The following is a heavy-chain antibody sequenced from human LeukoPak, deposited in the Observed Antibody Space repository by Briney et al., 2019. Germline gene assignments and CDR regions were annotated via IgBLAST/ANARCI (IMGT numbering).Heavy chain of an antibody. CDR3: ANDPIAAAGGWFDP. CDR2: IYSGGRT. D-gene: IGHD6-13*01. J-gene: IGHJ5*02. V-gene: IGHV3-53*01. CDR1: EFPVSSNY. Sequence: GGSLRLSCEASEFPVSSNYMSWVRQAPGKGLEWVSVIYSGGRTYYADSVKGRFTVSRDNSKNTLYLQMSSLRAEDTAVYYCANDPIAAAGGWFDPWGQGTLVTVSS.